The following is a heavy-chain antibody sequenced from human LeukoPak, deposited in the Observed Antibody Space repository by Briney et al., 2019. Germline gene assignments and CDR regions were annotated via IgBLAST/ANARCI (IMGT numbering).Heavy chain of an antibody. Sequence: SGGSLRLSCAASGFSFSNYVMTWVRQAPGKGLEWVSGIRGSGGNTYYADSVKGRFTISRDNSKNTLYLQMNSLRAEDTAVYYCVKGSSGNYFYYFDLWGQGTLVTVSS. V-gene: IGHV3-23*01. CDR2: IRGSGGNT. D-gene: IGHD3-10*01. CDR1: GFSFSNYV. J-gene: IGHJ4*02. CDR3: VKGSSGNYFYYFDL.